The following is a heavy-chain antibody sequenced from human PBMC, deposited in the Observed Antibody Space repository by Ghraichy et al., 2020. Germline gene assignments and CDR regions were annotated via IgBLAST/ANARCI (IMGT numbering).Heavy chain of an antibody. CDR1: GGSISSSSYY. CDR2: IYYSGST. CDR3: ARAGYTYYHGSGNYYLDY. J-gene: IGHJ4*02. Sequence: SQTLSLTCTVSGGSISSSSYYWGWIRQPPGKGLEWIGSIYYSGSTYYNPSLKSRVTISIDTSKNQFSLKLNSVTAADTAVYYCARAGYTYYHGSGNYYLDYWGQGTLVTVSS. V-gene: IGHV4-39*07. D-gene: IGHD3-10*01.